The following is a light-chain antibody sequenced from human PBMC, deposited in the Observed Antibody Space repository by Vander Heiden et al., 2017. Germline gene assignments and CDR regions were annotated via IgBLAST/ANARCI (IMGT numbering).Light chain of an antibody. J-gene: IGKJ1*01. CDR3: QQGDSFRT. Sequence: DIQTAQSPSSLSASVGDRVTITCRASQSISSYLNWYQQKPGKAPKVLIYAASRLQSGVPSRFSGSGSGTDVTLTISRLQAEEFATYYCQQGDSFRTFGQGTKVEIK. CDR2: AAS. CDR1: QSISSY. V-gene: IGKV1-39*01.